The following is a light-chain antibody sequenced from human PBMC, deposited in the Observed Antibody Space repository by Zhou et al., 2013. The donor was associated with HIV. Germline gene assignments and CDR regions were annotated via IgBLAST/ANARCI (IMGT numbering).Light chain of an antibody. CDR1: QDISGW. Sequence: DIQMTQSPSSLSASVGDRVTITCRASQDISGWLAWYQQKPGKAPKLLIYSTSSLQGGVPSRFSGSGSGTEFTLTISSLQPEDVATYYCQKXNSAPFTFGPGTKVDIK. J-gene: IGKJ3*01. CDR2: STS. V-gene: IGKV1-12*01. CDR3: QKXNSAPFT.